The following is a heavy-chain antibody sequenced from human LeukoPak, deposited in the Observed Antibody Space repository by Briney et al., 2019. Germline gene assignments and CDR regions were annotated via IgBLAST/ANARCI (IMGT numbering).Heavy chain of an antibody. CDR2: MNPNSGNT. J-gene: IGHJ4*02. CDR3: ARELGYCSSTSCYPFDY. V-gene: IGHV1-8*01. Sequence: ASVKVSCKASGYKFTSYDINWVRQATGQGLEWMGWMNPNSGNTGYAQKFQGRVSMTRDTSIGTAYMELRSLRSDDTAVYYCARELGYCSSTSCYPFDYWGQGTLVTVSS. D-gene: IGHD2-2*01. CDR1: GYKFTSYD.